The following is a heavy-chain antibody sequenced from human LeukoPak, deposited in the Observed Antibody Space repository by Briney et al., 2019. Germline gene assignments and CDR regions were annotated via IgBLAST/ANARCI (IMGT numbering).Heavy chain of an antibody. CDR3: ARGYDFWCGYSQRRKLGFDP. Sequence: ASVKVSCKASGYTLTGYYMHWVRHAPGQGLECRGWITPTRGGTHYAQKFQGRVAMTRDTPISTSYMELSRLRSDDTAVYYCARGYDFWCGYSQRRKLGFDPWGQGNLVSVSS. V-gene: IGHV1-2*02. D-gene: IGHD3-3*01. J-gene: IGHJ5*02. CDR1: GYTLTGYY. CDR2: ITPTRGGT.